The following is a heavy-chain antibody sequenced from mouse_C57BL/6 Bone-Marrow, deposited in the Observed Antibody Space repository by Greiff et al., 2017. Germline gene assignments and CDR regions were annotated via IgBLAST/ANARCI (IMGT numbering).Heavy chain of an antibody. CDR2: ISSGSSTI. CDR3: ANYYGSSWFAY. Sequence: EVMLVESGGGLVKPGGSLKLSCAASGFTFSDYGMHWVRQAPEKGLEWVAYISSGSSTIYYAYTVKGRFTISRDNAKNTLYLRMTSLRSENTAMYSCANYYGSSWFAYWGQGTLVTVSA. D-gene: IGHD1-1*01. V-gene: IGHV5-17*01. J-gene: IGHJ3*01. CDR1: GFTFSDYG.